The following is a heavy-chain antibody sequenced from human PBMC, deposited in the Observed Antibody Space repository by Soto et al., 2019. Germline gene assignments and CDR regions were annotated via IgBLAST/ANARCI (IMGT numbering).Heavy chain of an antibody. D-gene: IGHD3-16*01. CDR2: INHTGST. CDR3: AKVRRHRSLS. CDR1: GGSFSDYY. V-gene: IGHV4-34*01. J-gene: IGHJ5*02. Sequence: PSETLSLTCTVYGGSFSDYYWSWIRQPPGKGLEWIGEINHTGSTNFNPSLESRVTISVDTSKNQFSLKLSSVTAADTAVYYCAKVRRHRSLSWGQGTLVTVSS.